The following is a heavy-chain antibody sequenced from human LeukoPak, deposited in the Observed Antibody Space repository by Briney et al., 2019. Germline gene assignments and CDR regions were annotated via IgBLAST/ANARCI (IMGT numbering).Heavy chain of an antibody. CDR1: GGSISSYY. V-gene: IGHV4-4*09. CDR2: IYTSGST. Sequence: SETLSLTCTVSGGSISSYYWSWIRQPPGKGLEWIGYIYTSGSTNYNPSLKSRVTISVDTSKNQFSLKLSSVTAADTAVYYCTRQGPGDGYNFYYYHYYMDVWGKGTTVTVSS. CDR3: TRQGPGDGYNFYYYHYYMDV. J-gene: IGHJ6*03. D-gene: IGHD5-24*01.